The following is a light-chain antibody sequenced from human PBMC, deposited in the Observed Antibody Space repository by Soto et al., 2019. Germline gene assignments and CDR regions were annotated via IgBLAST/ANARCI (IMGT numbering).Light chain of an antibody. J-gene: IGLJ2*01. CDR2: EVS. CDR3: SSYAGSNNLV. CDR1: SSDVGGYNY. Sequence: QSVLTQPPSASGSPGQSVTISCTGTSSDVGGYNYVSWHQQHPGEAPKLMIYEVSKRPSGVPDRFSGSKSGNTASLTVSGLQAEDEADYYCSSYAGSNNLVFGGGTKLTVL. V-gene: IGLV2-8*01.